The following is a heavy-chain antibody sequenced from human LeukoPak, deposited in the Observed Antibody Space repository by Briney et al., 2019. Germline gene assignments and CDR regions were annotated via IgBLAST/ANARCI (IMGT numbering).Heavy chain of an antibody. V-gene: IGHV5-51*01. CDR3: ARLLSGWYGGNAFDI. Sequence: GESLKISCKGSGYSFTSYWIGWVRQMPGRGLEWMGIIYPGDSDTRYSPSFQGQVTISADKSISTAYLQWSSLKASDTAMYYCARLLSGWYGGNAFDIWGQGTMVTVSS. CDR1: GYSFTSYW. J-gene: IGHJ3*02. CDR2: IYPGDSDT. D-gene: IGHD6-19*01.